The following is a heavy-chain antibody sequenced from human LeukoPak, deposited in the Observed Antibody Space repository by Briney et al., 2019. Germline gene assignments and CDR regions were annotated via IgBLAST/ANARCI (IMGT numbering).Heavy chain of an antibody. CDR2: ISNDGSRK. CDR3: ARDRARNYFDY. D-gene: IGHD6-6*01. V-gene: IGHV3-30*03. J-gene: IGHJ4*02. Sequence: GGSLRLSCALSGFTFSRHGMQWVRQAPGEGLEWVAIISNDGSRKYYAHSAEGRFTISRDNSKNTLYLQMDSLRAEDTAVYYRARDRARNYFDYWGQGTLVTVYS. CDR1: GFTFSRHG.